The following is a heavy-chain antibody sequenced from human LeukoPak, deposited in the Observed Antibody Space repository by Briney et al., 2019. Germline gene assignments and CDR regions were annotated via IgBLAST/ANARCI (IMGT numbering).Heavy chain of an antibody. CDR2: INPNSGGT. J-gene: IGHJ3*02. Sequence: ASVKVSCKASGYTFTGYYMHWVRQAPGQGLEWMGWINPNSGGTNYAQKFRGRVTMTRDTSITTAYMELSRLSSDDTAVYYCARVLWEYCSSTSCHDAFDIWGQGTMVTVSS. V-gene: IGHV1-2*02. CDR3: ARVLWEYCSSTSCHDAFDI. CDR1: GYTFTGYY. D-gene: IGHD2-2*01.